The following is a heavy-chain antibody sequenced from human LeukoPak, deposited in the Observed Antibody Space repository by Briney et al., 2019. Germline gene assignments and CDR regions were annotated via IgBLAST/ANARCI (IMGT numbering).Heavy chain of an antibody. CDR3: ARGNIVVVPAAIGIGRIDAFDI. D-gene: IGHD2-2*01. Sequence: ASVKVSCKASRYTFTSYDINWVRQATGQGLEWMGWMNPNSGNTGYAQKFQGRVTITRNTSISTAYMELSSLRSEDTAVYYCARGNIVVVPAAIGIGRIDAFDIWGQGTMVTVSS. CDR2: MNPNSGNT. J-gene: IGHJ3*02. CDR1: RYTFTSYD. V-gene: IGHV1-8*03.